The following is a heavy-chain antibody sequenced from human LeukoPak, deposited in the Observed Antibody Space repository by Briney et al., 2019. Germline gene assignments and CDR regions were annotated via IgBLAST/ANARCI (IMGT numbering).Heavy chain of an antibody. J-gene: IGHJ5*02. CDR1: GFDFANSW. D-gene: IGHD6-19*01. Sequence: GESLKISCQVSGFDFANSWIGWVRQMPGKGLEWMGIIYPGDFDTRYSPSFQGQVTISADKSISTAYLRSSSLKASDTATYYCARRFGDNSGWQNCFDLWGQGALVTVSS. V-gene: IGHV5-51*01. CDR3: ARRFGDNSGWQNCFDL. CDR2: IYPGDFDT.